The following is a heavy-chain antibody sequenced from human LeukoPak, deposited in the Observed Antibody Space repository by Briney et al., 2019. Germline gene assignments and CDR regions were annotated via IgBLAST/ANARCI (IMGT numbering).Heavy chain of an antibody. CDR2: ISSSSSYR. Sequence: GGSLRLSCVGSGFMFSDYYMSWIRQAPGKGLEWVSSISSSSSYRYYADSVKGRFTISRDNAKNSLYLQMNSLRAEDTAVYYCAGASYDFWSGYYYYYYYYMDVWGKGTTVTVSS. V-gene: IGHV3-11*06. CDR1: GFMFSDYY. CDR3: AGASYDFWSGYYYYYYYYMDV. J-gene: IGHJ6*03. D-gene: IGHD3-3*01.